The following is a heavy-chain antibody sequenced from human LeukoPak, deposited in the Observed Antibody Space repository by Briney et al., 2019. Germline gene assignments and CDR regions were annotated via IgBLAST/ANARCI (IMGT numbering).Heavy chain of an antibody. Sequence: SETLSLTCSVTGGSISSSGYYWGWIRQPPGKGLEWIENIDYSGDTYYNPSLKSRVTISVDTSKNQSSLKLRSVTAADTAVYYCATEVYGDYVRGPNWGQGTLVTVSS. CDR3: ATEVYGDYVRGPN. V-gene: IGHV4-39*07. CDR1: GGSISSSGYY. D-gene: IGHD4-17*01. CDR2: IDYSGDT. J-gene: IGHJ4*02.